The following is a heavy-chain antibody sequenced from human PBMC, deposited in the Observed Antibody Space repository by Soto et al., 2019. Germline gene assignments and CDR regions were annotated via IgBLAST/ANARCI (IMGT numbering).Heavy chain of an antibody. CDR1: GFTFRSYG. CDR3: ARDRLVPYGYGMDV. D-gene: IGHD2-2*01. V-gene: IGHV3-33*08. CDR2: IWFDGSKK. J-gene: IGHJ6*02. Sequence: PGGCLRLSCAASGFTFRSYGIHWVRQAPGKGLEWVALIWFDGSKKYYVDSVKGRFAVSRDNSKNTLYLQMNSLRVEDTAVYYCARDRLVPYGYGMDVWGQGTTVTVSS.